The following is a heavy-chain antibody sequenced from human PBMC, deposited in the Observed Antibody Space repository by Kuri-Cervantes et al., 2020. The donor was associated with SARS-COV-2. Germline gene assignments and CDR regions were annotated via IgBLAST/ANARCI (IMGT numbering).Heavy chain of an antibody. V-gene: IGHV3-21*01. CDR3: ARWNYYYYMDV. J-gene: IGHJ6*03. CDR2: ISSSSSYI. Sequence: GGSLRLSCAVSGFTVSSYSMNWVRQAPGKGLEWVSSISSSSSYIYYADSVKGRFTISRDNAKNSLYLQMNSLRAEDTAVYYCARWNYYYYMDVWGKGTTVTVSS. CDR1: GFTVSSYS.